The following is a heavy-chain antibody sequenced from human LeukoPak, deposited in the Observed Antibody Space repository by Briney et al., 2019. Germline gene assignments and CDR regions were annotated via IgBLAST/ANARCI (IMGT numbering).Heavy chain of an antibody. J-gene: IGHJ4*02. CDR2: INPNSGGT. V-gene: IGHV1-2*04. Sequence: GASVKVSCKASGYTFTGYYMHWVRQAPGQGLEWMGWINPNSGGTNYAQRFQGWVTMTRDTSISTAYMELSRLRSDDTAVYYCARDGGDGYNYYFDYWGQGTLVTVSS. CDR3: ARDGGDGYNYYFDY. CDR1: GYTFTGYY. D-gene: IGHD5-24*01.